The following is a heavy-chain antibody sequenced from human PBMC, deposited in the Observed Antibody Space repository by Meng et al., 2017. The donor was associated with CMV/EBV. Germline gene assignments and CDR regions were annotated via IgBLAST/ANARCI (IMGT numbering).Heavy chain of an antibody. V-gene: IGHV1-2*02. CDR2: INPNSGGT. D-gene: IGHD3-16*01. CDR3: ARHYDYDDY. Sequence: QVQRGPSGAEVKKPRASVKVSCKASGYTFTGYYLHWVLQAPGQWLEWMGWINPNSGGTNYAQKFQGRVTMTRDTSISTAYMELSRLRSDDTAVYYCARHYDYDDYWGQGTLVTVSS. J-gene: IGHJ4*02. CDR1: GYTFTGYY.